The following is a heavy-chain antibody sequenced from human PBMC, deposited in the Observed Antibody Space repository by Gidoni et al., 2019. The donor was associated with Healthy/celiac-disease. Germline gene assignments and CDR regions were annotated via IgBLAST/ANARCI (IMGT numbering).Heavy chain of an antibody. CDR3: ARGATVTTVPYFDY. CDR1: GGTFSSYA. Sequence: QVQLVQSGAEVKKPGSSLKVSCKASGGTFSSYAISWVRQAPGQGLEWMGRIIPILGIANYAQKFQGRVTITADKSTSTAYMELSSLRSEDTAVYYCARGATVTTVPYFDYWGQGTLVTVSS. J-gene: IGHJ4*02. V-gene: IGHV1-69*04. D-gene: IGHD4-17*01. CDR2: IIPILGIA.